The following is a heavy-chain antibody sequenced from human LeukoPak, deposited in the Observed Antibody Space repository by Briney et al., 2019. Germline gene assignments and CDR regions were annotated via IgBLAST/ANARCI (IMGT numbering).Heavy chain of an antibody. J-gene: IGHJ4*02. V-gene: IGHV3-74*01. CDR2: INSDGSST. CDR1: GFTFSSYS. Sequence: GGSLRLSCAASGFTFSSYSMNWVRQAPGKGLVWVSRINSDGSSTSYADSVKGRFTISRDNAKNSLYLQMNSLRAEDTALYYCARDPGGYGSGSYSDYWGQGTLVTVSS. D-gene: IGHD3-10*01. CDR3: ARDPGGYGSGSYSDY.